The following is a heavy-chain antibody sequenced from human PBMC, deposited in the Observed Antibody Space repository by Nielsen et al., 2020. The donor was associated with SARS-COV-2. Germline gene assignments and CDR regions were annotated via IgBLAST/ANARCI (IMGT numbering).Heavy chain of an antibody. CDR1: GFTFSSYA. CDR2: ISGSGGST. CDR3: ARDSRLGYCSSTSCYPGGDAFDI. V-gene: IGHV3-23*01. Sequence: GGSLRLSCAASGFTFSSYAMSWVRQAPGKGLEWVSAISGSGGSTYYADSVKGRFTISRDNSKNTLYLQMNSLRAEDTAVYYCARDSRLGYCSSTSCYPGGDAFDIWGQGTMVTVSS. J-gene: IGHJ3*02. D-gene: IGHD2-2*01.